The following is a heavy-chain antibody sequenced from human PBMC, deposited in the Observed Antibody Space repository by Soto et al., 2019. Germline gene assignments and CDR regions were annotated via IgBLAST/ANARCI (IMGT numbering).Heavy chain of an antibody. V-gene: IGHV5-51*01. Sequence: EVQLVQSGAEVKKPGESLKISCKGSGYSFTSYWIGWVRQMPGKGLEWMGIIYPGDSDTRYSPSFQGQVTISADKSISTAYLQWSSLKAADTAMYSSARLTTTVTRSYWYFDLWGSRTLVPVAA. D-gene: IGHD4-17*01. CDR3: ARLTTTVTRSYWYFDL. CDR1: GYSFTSYW. CDR2: IYPGDSDT. J-gene: IGHJ2*01.